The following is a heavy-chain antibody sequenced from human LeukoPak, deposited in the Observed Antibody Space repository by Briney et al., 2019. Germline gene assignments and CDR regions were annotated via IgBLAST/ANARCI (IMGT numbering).Heavy chain of an antibody. Sequence: KPSETPSLTCAVYGGSFGGYYWSWIRQPPGKGLEWIGEINHSGSTNYNPSLKSRVTISVDTSKNQFSLKLSSVTAADTAVYYCARTRGMSYWGQGTLVTVSS. CDR3: ARTRGMSY. CDR2: INHSGST. CDR1: GGSFGGYY. J-gene: IGHJ4*02. D-gene: IGHD3-16*01. V-gene: IGHV4-34*01.